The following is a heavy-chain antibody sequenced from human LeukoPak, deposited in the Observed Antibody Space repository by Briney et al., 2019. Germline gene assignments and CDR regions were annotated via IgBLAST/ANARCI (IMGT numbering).Heavy chain of an antibody. CDR2: IKEDRSEE. Sequence: GGSLRLSCAASGFTFSSYWMSWVRQAPGKGLECAANIKEDRSEEYYVDSVKGRFSISRDNAKNSLYLQMNSLRAEDTAVYHCARDWLAGNPYHAFDLWGKGTMVTVSS. CDR3: ARDWLAGNPYHAFDL. D-gene: IGHD3-22*01. J-gene: IGHJ3*01. V-gene: IGHV3-7*01. CDR1: GFTFSSYW.